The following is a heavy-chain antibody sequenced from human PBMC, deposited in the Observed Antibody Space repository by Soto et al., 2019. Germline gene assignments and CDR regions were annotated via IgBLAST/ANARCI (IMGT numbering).Heavy chain of an antibody. Sequence: QVQLVQSGAEVKKPGASVKVSCKASGYTFTSYGISWVRQAPGQGLEWMGWISAYRGNTNYAQRLQGRVTMTTDTSTSKAYMELRRLRSDDTAVYYCASSDCGGDCYSIVPSDNYDSGMDVWGQGTTVTVSS. V-gene: IGHV1-18*01. J-gene: IGHJ6*02. CDR1: GYTFTSYG. CDR2: ISAYRGNT. D-gene: IGHD2-21*02. CDR3: ASSDCGGDCYSIVPSDNYDSGMDV.